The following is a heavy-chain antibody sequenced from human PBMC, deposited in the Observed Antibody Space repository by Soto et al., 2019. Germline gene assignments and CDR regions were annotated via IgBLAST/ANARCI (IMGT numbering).Heavy chain of an antibody. CDR1: GYTFTGYD. Sequence: ASVKVSCKASGYTFTGYDMHWVRQAPVQGLEWMGIINPSGGSTSYAQKFQGRVTMTRDTSTSTVYMELSSLRSEETAVYYCARDLGFIGSSGWGTDYYYYGMAVWGQGTTVTVSS. CDR2: INPSGGST. CDR3: ARDLGFIGSSGWGTDYYYYGMAV. V-gene: IGHV1-46*01. D-gene: IGHD3-22*01. J-gene: IGHJ6*02.